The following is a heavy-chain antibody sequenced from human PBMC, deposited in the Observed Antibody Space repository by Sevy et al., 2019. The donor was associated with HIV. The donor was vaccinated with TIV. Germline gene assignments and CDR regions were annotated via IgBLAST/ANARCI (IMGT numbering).Heavy chain of an antibody. CDR3: ARDYFVVVVAATGNRFDY. CDR1: GYTFTGYY. CDR2: INPNSGGT. Sequence: ASVKVSCKASGYTFTGYYMHWVRQAPGQGLEWMGWINPNSGGTNYAQKFQGRVTMTRDTSISTAYMELGRLRSDDTAVYYCARDYFVVVVAATGNRFDYWGQGTLVTVSS. V-gene: IGHV1-2*02. J-gene: IGHJ4*02. D-gene: IGHD2-15*01.